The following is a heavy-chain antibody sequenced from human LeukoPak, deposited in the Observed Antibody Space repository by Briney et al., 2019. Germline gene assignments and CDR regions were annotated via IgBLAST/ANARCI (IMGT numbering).Heavy chain of an antibody. CDR1: GFTFTSIA. D-gene: IGHD1-1*01. CDR2: IRGTGDST. Sequence: GGSLRLSCAASGFTFTSIAMTCVRQAPGKGLEWVSTIRGTGDSTHYADSVKGRFIISRDKSKNMLYLQMNGLRAEDTAIYYCAKGQELDDGVFDSWGQGTLVTVSS. CDR3: AKGQELDDGVFDS. V-gene: IGHV3-23*01. J-gene: IGHJ4*02.